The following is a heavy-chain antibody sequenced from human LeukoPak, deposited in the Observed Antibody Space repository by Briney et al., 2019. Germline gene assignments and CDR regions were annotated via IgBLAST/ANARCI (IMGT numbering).Heavy chain of an antibody. Sequence: SETLSPTCTVSGGSISTYYWSWIRRPPGKGLECIGYIHYTGSTNYNPSLKSRVTISVDTSKNQFSLKLSSVTAADTAIYYCARGGYYGSGNDFRFDPWGQGTLVTVSS. CDR2: IHYTGST. CDR1: GGSISTYY. J-gene: IGHJ5*02. V-gene: IGHV4-59*01. CDR3: ARGGYYGSGNDFRFDP. D-gene: IGHD3-10*01.